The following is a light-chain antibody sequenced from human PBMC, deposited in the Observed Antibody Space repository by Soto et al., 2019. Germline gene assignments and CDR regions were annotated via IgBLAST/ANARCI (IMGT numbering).Light chain of an antibody. J-gene: IGKJ1*01. CDR2: GAS. CDR3: QQYNKWRT. Sequence: EIVMTQSPATLSVSPGERATLSCSASESVSSNLAWYQQKPGQTPRLLIYGASTRATGIPARISGSGSGTEFTLTISSLQSEEFAVYYCQQYNKWRTFGKGTKVDVK. CDR1: ESVSSN. V-gene: IGKV3-15*01.